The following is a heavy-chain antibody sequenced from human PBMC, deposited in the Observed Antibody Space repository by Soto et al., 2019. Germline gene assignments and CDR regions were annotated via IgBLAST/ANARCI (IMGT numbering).Heavy chain of an antibody. CDR3: ARATLIIRHITNLGEASPGVVEH. CDR2: ISPESGVT. Sequence: QVQQVQSGAEVKMPGASVRVSCEASGYTFTEYFLHWVRQAPGQGLEWMGWISPESGVTNIAPNFEGRVTMTADTAITTAYMQLSGLRYDDTAVYYCARATLIIRHITNLGEASPGVVEHWGQGTLVSVSS. CDR1: GYTFTEYF. J-gene: IGHJ5*02. V-gene: IGHV1-2*02. D-gene: IGHD3-3*01.